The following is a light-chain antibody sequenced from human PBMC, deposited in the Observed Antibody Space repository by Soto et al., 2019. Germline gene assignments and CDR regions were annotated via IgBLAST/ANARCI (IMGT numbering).Light chain of an antibody. J-gene: IGKJ1*01. V-gene: IGKV1-5*02. CDR3: QQYSAYWT. Sequence: IQMTQSPSSLAASLGDRVTIICRASQSVSTRLAWYQQKPGKAPKVLIYDASSWAGGVPSRFTGSGSGTEFTLTINSLQPDDFATYYCQQYSAYWTFGQGTKVDIK. CDR1: QSVSTR. CDR2: DAS.